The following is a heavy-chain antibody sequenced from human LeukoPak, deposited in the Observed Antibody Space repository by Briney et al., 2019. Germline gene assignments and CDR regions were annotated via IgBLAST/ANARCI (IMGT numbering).Heavy chain of an antibody. Sequence: GGSLRLSCAACEFTFSDYYMGWLRQAPGKGLEWVSYISSSGTYTYYADCVKGRFTISRDNAKNSFYLQITTLRAQDTAVYYCARDKKVARPFHSSHFDYWGQGTLVTVSS. V-gene: IGHV3-11*06. CDR3: ARDKKVARPFHSSHFDY. D-gene: IGHD6-6*01. CDR2: ISSSGTYT. J-gene: IGHJ4*02. CDR1: EFTFSDYY.